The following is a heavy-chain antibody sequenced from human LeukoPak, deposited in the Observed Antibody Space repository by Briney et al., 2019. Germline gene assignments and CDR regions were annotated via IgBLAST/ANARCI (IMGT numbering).Heavy chain of an antibody. J-gene: IGHJ4*02. D-gene: IGHD3-3*01. V-gene: IGHV3-66*01. CDR3: ARDQGGYNKTPLYY. Sequence: PGGSLRLSCAASGFTVNSNYMSWVRQAPGKGLEWVSVIYSGGSTYYADSVKGRFTISRDNSKNTLYLQMNSLRAEDSAVYYCARDQGGYNKTPLYYWGQGTLVTVSS. CDR2: IYSGGST. CDR1: GFTVNSNY.